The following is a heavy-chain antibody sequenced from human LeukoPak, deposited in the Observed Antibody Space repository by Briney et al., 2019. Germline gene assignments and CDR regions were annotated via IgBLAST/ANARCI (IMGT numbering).Heavy chain of an antibody. CDR1: GGTFRRYA. CDR3: ARDLYYDILTGYRLGVYYYYMDV. CDR2: IIPMFGTA. V-gene: IGHV1-69*01. J-gene: IGHJ6*03. Sequence: ASVKVSCKASGGTFRRYAMSWVRQAPGQGLEWMGGIIPMFGTANYAQNFQGRVTITADESTGTAYMDLSSLRSEDTAVYYCARDLYYDILTGYRLGVYYYYMDVWGKGTTVTISS. D-gene: IGHD3-9*01.